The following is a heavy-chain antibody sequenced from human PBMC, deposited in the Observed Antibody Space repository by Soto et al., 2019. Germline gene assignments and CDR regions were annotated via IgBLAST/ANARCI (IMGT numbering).Heavy chain of an antibody. CDR3: ARSPTTVTSYDY. V-gene: IGHV4-30-2*01. CDR1: GGSISSGGYS. CDR2: IYHSGST. J-gene: IGHJ4*02. D-gene: IGHD4-17*01. Sequence: QLQLQESGSGLVKPSQTLSLTCAVSGGSISSGGYSWSWIRQPPGKGLEWIGYIYHSGSTYYNPSPKSRVXTXVXXSTNQFSLKLSSATAADTAVYYCARSPTTVTSYDYWGQRTLVTVSS.